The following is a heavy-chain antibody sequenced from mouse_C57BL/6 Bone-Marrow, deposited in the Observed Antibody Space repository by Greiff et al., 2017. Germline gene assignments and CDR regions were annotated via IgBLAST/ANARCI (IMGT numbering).Heavy chain of an antibody. D-gene: IGHD1-1*01. CDR2: IYPRSGNT. V-gene: IGHV1-81*01. CDR3: GSPPDYYGKRNWYFDV. Sequence: QVQLQQSGAELARPGASVKLSCKASGYTFTSYGISWVKQRTGQGLEWIGEIYPRSGNTYYNEKFKGKATLTADKTSSTAYVKLRSLTSEDSAVYICGSPPDYYGKRNWYFDVWGTGTTVTVSS. CDR1: GYTFTSYG. J-gene: IGHJ1*03.